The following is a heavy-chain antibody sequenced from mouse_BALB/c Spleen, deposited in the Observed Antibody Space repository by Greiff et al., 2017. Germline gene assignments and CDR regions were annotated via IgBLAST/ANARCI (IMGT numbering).Heavy chain of an antibody. D-gene: IGHD2-14*01. V-gene: IGHV14-4*02. Sequence: VQLQQSGAELVRSGASVKLSCTASGFNIKDYYMHWVKQRPEQGLEWIGWIDPENGDTEYAPKFQGKATMTADTSSNTAYLQLSSLTSEDTAVYYCARYRYDVWFAYWGQGTLVTVSA. CDR3: ARYRYDVWFAY. J-gene: IGHJ3*01. CDR2: IDPENGDT. CDR1: GFNIKDYY.